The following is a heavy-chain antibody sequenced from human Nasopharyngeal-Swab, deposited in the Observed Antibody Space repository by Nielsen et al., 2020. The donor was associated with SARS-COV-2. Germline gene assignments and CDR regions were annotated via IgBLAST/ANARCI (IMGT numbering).Heavy chain of an antibody. Sequence: GESLKISCAASGFTFSSYGMHWVRQAPGKGLKWVAVIRYDGSNKYYADSVKGRFTISRDNSKNTLYLQMNSLRAEDTAVYYCAREGIVVVVGSGLDYWGQGTLVTVSS. CDR2: IRYDGSNK. CDR3: AREGIVVVVGSGLDY. D-gene: IGHD2-15*01. CDR1: GFTFSSYG. J-gene: IGHJ4*02. V-gene: IGHV3-33*01.